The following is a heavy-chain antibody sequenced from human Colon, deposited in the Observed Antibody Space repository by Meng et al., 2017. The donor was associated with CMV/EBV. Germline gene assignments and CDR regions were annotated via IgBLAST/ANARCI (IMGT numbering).Heavy chain of an antibody. CDR1: GGSVSSGSYY. V-gene: IGHV4-61*01. D-gene: IGHD3-16*01. J-gene: IGHJ6*02. Sequence: LRLSCTVPGGSVSSGSYYWSWIRQPPGKGLEWIGYIYYSGSTNYNPSLKSRVTISVDTSKNQFSLKLSSVTAADTAVYYCARVWYYGMDVWGQGTTVTVSS. CDR2: IYYSGST. CDR3: ARVWYYGMDV.